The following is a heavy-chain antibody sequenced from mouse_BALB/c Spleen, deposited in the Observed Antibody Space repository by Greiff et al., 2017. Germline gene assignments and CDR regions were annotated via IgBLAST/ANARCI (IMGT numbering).Heavy chain of an antibody. V-gene: IGHV5-12-1*01. Sequence: EVKLVESGGGLVKPGGSLKLSCAASGFAFSSYDMSWVRQTPEKRLEWVAYISSGGGSTYYPDTVKGRFTISRDNAKNTLYLQMSSLKSEDTAMYYCARRGTTAIFDYWGQGTTLTVSS. J-gene: IGHJ2*01. CDR2: ISSGGGST. D-gene: IGHD1-2*01. CDR1: GFAFSSYD. CDR3: ARRGTTAIFDY.